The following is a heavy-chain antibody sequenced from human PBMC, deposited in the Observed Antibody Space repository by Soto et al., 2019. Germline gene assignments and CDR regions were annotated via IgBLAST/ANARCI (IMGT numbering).Heavy chain of an antibody. CDR1: GYTFTSYS. CDR2: ISAYNGNT. D-gene: IGHD5-18*01. CDR3: ARDVGYGLIDY. J-gene: IGHJ4*02. Sequence: QVQLVQSGAEVKKPGASVKVSCKASGYTFTSYSISWVRQAPGQGLEGMGWISAYNGNTYHARKLQGRVNMTTDTSTSTAYMELRSLRSDDTAVYYCARDVGYGLIDYWGQGTLVTVSS. V-gene: IGHV1-18*01.